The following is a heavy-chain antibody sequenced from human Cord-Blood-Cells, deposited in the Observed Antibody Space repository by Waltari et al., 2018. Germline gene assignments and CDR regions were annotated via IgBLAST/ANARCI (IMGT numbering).Heavy chain of an antibody. CDR1: GGSISSSSSY. D-gene: IGHD1-7*01. V-gene: IGHV4-39*01. CDR3: ARIGITGTTFAFDI. J-gene: IGHJ3*02. CDR2: IYYSGST. Sequence: QLQLQESGPGLVKPSETLSLTCTVSGGSISSSSSYWGWIRQPPGKGLAWIGSIYYSGSTYYNPSLKSRVTISVDTSKNQFSLKLSSVTAADTAVYYCARIGITGTTFAFDIWGQGTMVTVSS.